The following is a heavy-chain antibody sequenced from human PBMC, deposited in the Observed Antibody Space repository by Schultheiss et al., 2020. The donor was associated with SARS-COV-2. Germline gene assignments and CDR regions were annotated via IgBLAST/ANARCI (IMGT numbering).Heavy chain of an antibody. J-gene: IGHJ4*02. V-gene: IGHV3-23*01. D-gene: IGHD5-12*01. CDR3: AKLPWLRLGLYMKEGYFDY. CDR2: ISGSGGST. Sequence: GGSLRLSCAASGFTFSSYSMNWVRQAPGKGLEWVSAISGSGGSTYYADSVKGRFTISRDNSKNTLYLQMNSLRAEDTAVYYCAKLPWLRLGLYMKEGYFDYWGQGTLVTVSS. CDR1: GFTFSSYS.